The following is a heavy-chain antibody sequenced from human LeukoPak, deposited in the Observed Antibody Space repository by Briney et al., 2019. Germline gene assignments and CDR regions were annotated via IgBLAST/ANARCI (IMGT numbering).Heavy chain of an antibody. J-gene: IGHJ4*02. CDR3: ARARGYFDY. CDR2: INWSGDDS. D-gene: IGHD3-16*01. V-gene: IGHV3-20*04. Sequence: GGSLRLSCEASGFSFGDDGMGWVRQAPGKGLEWVSCINWSGDDSMYADSVKSRFTISRDNSKNSMYLQMNSLRAEDTAVYYCARARGYFDYWGQGTLVTVST. CDR1: GFSFGDDG.